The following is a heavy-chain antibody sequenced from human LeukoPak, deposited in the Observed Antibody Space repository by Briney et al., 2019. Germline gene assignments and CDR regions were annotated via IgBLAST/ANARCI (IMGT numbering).Heavy chain of an antibody. D-gene: IGHD2-2*01. J-gene: IGHJ6*03. Sequence: SETLSLTCAVYGGSFSGYYWSWLRQPPGKGLEWIGEINHSGSTNYNPSLKSRVTISVDTSKNQFSLKLSSVTAAGTAVYYCARDDIVVVPAARVYYHYMDVWGKGTTVTVSS. CDR2: INHSGST. CDR1: GGSFSGYY. CDR3: ARDDIVVVPAARVYYHYMDV. V-gene: IGHV4-34*01.